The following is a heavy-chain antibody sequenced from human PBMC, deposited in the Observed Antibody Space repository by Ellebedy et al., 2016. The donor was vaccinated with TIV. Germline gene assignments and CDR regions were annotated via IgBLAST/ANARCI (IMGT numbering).Heavy chain of an antibody. J-gene: IGHJ5*02. D-gene: IGHD5-12*01. V-gene: IGHV5-51*01. CDR1: GYSFTSYW. CDR2: IYPGDFDT. CDR3: ARQFIPGYSGYVGGWFDP. Sequence: GESLKISXKGSGYSFTSYWIGWVRQMPGKGLEWMGIIYPGDFDTRYSPSFQGQVTISADKSISTAYLQWSSLKASDTAMYYCARQFIPGYSGYVGGWFDPWGQGTLVTVSS.